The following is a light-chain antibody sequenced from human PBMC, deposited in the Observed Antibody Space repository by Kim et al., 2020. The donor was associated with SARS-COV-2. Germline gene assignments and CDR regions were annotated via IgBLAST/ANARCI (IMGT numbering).Light chain of an antibody. Sequence: DIQMTQSPSSVSASIGDRVTITCWASQDISSWLAWYQQKPGKAPTLLIYAAFNLQSGVPSRFSGSGSGTDFTLTISSLQPEDFATYYCQQANSFPRTFGQGTKVDIK. CDR3: QQANSFPRT. J-gene: IGKJ1*01. V-gene: IGKV1-12*01. CDR2: AAF. CDR1: QDISSW.